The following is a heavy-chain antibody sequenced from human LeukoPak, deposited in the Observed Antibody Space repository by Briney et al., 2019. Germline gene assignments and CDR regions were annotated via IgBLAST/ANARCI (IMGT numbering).Heavy chain of an antibody. CDR2: IYYSGST. J-gene: IGHJ4*02. V-gene: IGHV4-30-4*01. Sequence: SQTLSLTCTVSGGSISSSDYYWSWIRQPPGKGLEWIRYIYYSGSTYYNPSLKSRVTISVDTSKNQFSLKLSSVTAADTAVYYCARDKDYYDSSGYPGPFDYWGQGTLVTVSS. CDR3: ARDKDYYDSSGYPGPFDY. CDR1: GGSISSSDYY. D-gene: IGHD3-22*01.